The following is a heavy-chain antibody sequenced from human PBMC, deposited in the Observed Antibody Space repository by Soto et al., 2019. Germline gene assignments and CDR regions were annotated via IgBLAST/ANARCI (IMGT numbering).Heavy chain of an antibody. CDR3: VAAGRDYYYGMDV. V-gene: IGHV5-51*01. J-gene: IGHJ6*02. CDR1: GYSFTTYW. CDR2: IYPGDSDT. Sequence: PGESLKISCQASGYSFTTYWISWVRQMPGKGLEWMGIIYPGDSDTRYSPSFQGQVTISADKSISTAYLQWSSLKASDTAMYYCVAAGRDYYYGMDVWGQGTTVTVSS. D-gene: IGHD6-13*01.